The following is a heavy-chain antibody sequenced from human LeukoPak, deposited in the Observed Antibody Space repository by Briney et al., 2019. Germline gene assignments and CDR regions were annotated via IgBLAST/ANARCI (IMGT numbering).Heavy chain of an antibody. V-gene: IGHV4-61*02. D-gene: IGHD7-27*01. CDR1: GGSISSSIYY. Sequence: SQTLSLTCTVSGGSISSSIYYWSWIRQPAGKGLEWIARIYTRGSTHYNPSLKSRVTISVDTSKNKFSLKLSSVTAADTAVYYWARDRPQSWFDPWGQGTLVTVSA. CDR3: ARDRPQSWFDP. CDR2: IYTRGST. J-gene: IGHJ5*02.